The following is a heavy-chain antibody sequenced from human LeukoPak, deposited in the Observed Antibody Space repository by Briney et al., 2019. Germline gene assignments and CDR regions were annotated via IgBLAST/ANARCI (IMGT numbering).Heavy chain of an antibody. J-gene: IGHJ4*02. Sequence: SETLSLTCTVSGGSISSYYWSWIRQPPGKGLEWIGYIYYSGSTNYNPSLKSRVTISVYTSKNQFSLKLSSVTAADTAVYYCARARRLRYFDWLLYYYFDYWGQGTLVTVSS. CDR2: IYYSGST. CDR3: ARARRLRYFDWLLYYYFDY. V-gene: IGHV4-59*01. D-gene: IGHD3-9*01. CDR1: GGSISSYY.